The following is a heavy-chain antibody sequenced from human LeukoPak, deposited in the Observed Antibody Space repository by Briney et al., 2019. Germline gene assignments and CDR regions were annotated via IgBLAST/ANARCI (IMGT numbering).Heavy chain of an antibody. V-gene: IGHV3-23*01. Sequence: PGGSLRLSCAASGFTFSGYAMSWVRQAPGKGLEWVSTISGSGGSTYYADSVKGRFSISRDNSKNTLYLQVNSLRAEDMALYYCAKDYCSGGSCYLDYWGQGTLVTVSS. CDR1: GFTFSGYA. CDR2: ISGSGGST. D-gene: IGHD2-15*01. CDR3: AKDYCSGGSCYLDY. J-gene: IGHJ4*02.